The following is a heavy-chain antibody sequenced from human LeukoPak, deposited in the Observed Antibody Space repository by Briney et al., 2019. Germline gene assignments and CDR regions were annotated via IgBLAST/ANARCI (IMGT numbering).Heavy chain of an antibody. J-gene: IGHJ5*02. Sequence: PSETLSLTCTVSGGSISSYYWSWIRQPPGKGLEWMGYIHYSGSTNYNPSLKSRVTISVDTSNNQFSLKLSSVTAADAAVYYCARKYSSSSGNWFDPWGQGTLVTVSS. CDR1: GGSISSYY. D-gene: IGHD6-6*01. CDR2: IHYSGST. CDR3: ARKYSSSSGNWFDP. V-gene: IGHV4-59*01.